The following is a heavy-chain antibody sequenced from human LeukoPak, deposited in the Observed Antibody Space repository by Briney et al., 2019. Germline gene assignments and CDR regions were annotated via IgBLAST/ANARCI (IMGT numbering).Heavy chain of an antibody. D-gene: IGHD6-6*01. CDR3: ARLSQIVAFDI. J-gene: IGHJ3*02. CDR1: GGSFSGYY. V-gene: IGHV4-34*01. CDR2: INHSGST. Sequence: SEALSLTCAVYGGSFSGYYWSWVRQPPGRGLEWIGEINHSGSTNYNPSLKSRVTISVDTSKNQFSLKLSSVTAADTAVYYCARLSQIVAFDIWGQGTMVTVSS.